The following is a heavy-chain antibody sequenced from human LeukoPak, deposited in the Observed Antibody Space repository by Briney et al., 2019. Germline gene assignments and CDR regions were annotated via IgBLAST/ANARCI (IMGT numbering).Heavy chain of an antibody. J-gene: IGHJ4*02. Sequence: SQTLSLTCAISGDSVSSTRSTWNWIRQSPSRGLEWLGRTYYRSKWFTDFTLSVRSRMTITPDTSKNQFSLKLSSVTAADTAVYYCARAKQWLDFDYWGQGTLVTVSS. V-gene: IGHV6-1*01. CDR3: ARAKQWLDFDY. CDR2: TYYRSKWFT. CDR1: GDSVSSTRST. D-gene: IGHD6-19*01.